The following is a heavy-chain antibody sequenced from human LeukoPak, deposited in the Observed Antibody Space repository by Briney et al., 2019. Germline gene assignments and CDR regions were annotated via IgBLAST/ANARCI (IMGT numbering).Heavy chain of an antibody. Sequence: ASVTLSCKASGYTFNTYGFIWIRQAPGQGLEWMGWINAYNGNTNYAQKLQGRVTMTTETSTSTAYMVLRSLRSDDTAVYYCARRQGTTLSFDYWGQGTLVTVSS. CDR1: GYTFNTYG. J-gene: IGHJ4*02. CDR2: INAYNGNT. D-gene: IGHD1-1*01. CDR3: ARRQGTTLSFDY. V-gene: IGHV1-18*01.